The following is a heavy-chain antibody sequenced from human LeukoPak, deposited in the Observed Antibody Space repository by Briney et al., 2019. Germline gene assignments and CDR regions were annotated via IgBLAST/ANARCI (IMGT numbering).Heavy chain of an antibody. CDR3: ASPNHDYGDYLRLDI. CDR2: IKQDGSEK. V-gene: IGHV3-7*01. Sequence: GGSLRLSCAASGFTFSTYWMSWVSQAPGKGLEWVANIKQDGSEKYYVDSVKGRFTISRDNAKNSLYLQMNSLRAEDTAVYYCASPNHDYGDYLRLDIWGQGTMVTVSS. J-gene: IGHJ3*02. D-gene: IGHD4-17*01. CDR1: GFTFSTYW.